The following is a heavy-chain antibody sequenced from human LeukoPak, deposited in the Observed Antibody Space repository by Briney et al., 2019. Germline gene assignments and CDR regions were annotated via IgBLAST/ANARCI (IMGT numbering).Heavy chain of an antibody. CDR1: GGSISSSSYY. J-gene: IGHJ4*02. Sequence: SETLSLTCTVSGGSISSSSYYCGWIRQPPGKGLEWIGSIYYSGSTYYNPSLKSRVTISVDTSKNQFSLKLSSVTAADTAVYYCARPLVWGYPTAASGDSDYWGQGTLVTVSS. V-gene: IGHV4-39*01. CDR2: IYYSGST. CDR3: ARPLVWGYPTAASGDSDY. D-gene: IGHD4-11*01.